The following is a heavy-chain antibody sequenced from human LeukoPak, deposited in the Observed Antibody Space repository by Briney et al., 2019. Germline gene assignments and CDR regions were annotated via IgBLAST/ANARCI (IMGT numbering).Heavy chain of an antibody. CDR1: GFTFSSYA. CDR2: ISYDGSNK. CDR3: ARDHSWILERSAFDI. Sequence: GGSLRLSCAASGFTFSSYAMHWVRQAPGKGLEWVAVISYDGSNKYYADSVKGRFTISRDNSKNTLYLQMNSLRAEDTAVYYCARDHSWILERSAFDIWGQGTMVTVSS. J-gene: IGHJ3*02. V-gene: IGHV3-30*04. D-gene: IGHD2-2*03.